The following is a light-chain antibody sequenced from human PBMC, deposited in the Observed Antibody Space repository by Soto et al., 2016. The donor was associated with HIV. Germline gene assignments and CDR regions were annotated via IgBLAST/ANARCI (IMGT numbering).Light chain of an antibody. CDR3: QSADSSGTYRV. CDR1: NIGSKS. Sequence: SYVLTQPPSASVAPGKTARITCGGNNIGSKSVHWYQQKPGQAPVVVVYDNTDRPSGIPERFSGSSSGTTVTLTISGVQAEDDADYYCQSADSSGTYRVFGGGTKLTVL. CDR2: DNT. J-gene: IGLJ3*02. V-gene: IGLV3-21*01.